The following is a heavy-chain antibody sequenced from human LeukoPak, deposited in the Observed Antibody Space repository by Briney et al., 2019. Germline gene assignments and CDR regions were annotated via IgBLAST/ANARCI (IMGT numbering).Heavy chain of an antibody. D-gene: IGHD1-26*01. CDR1: GYTFINYG. V-gene: IGHV1-18*01. J-gene: IGHJ3*02. Sequence: ASVKVSCKASGYTFINYGLTWVRQAPGQGFEWKGWISAYTGSTNYVQKLQGRVTMPTDPSTSTAYMDLRSLRSDDTAVYYCARTVGATGAFDIWGQGTMVIVSS. CDR3: ARTVGATGAFDI. CDR2: ISAYTGST.